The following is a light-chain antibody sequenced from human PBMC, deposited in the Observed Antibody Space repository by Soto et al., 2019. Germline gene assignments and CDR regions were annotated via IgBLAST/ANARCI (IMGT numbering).Light chain of an antibody. CDR3: SSYRTYRTLEV. CDR1: SRDIGTSNL. V-gene: IGLV2-14*02. Sequence: QSALTQPASVSGSPGQSITISCTGTSRDIGTSNLVSWYQQYPGKAPKLMIYEVTKRPSGISYRFSGSKSGNTASLTISGLQAVDDAHYYCSSYRTYRTLEVFGTGTKVTVL. CDR2: EVT. J-gene: IGLJ1*01.